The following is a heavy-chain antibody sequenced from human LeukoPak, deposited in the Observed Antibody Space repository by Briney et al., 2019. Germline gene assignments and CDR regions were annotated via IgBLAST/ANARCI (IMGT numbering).Heavy chain of an antibody. CDR3: ARVGYCSSTSCHDFDY. CDR2: ISSSSSYI. Sequence: PGGSLRLSYPASGFTFSSYSMNWVRQAPGKGLEWVSSISSSSSYIYYADSVKGRFTISRDNAKNSLYLQMNSLRAEDTAVYYCARVGYCSSTSCHDFDYWAREPWSPSPQ. V-gene: IGHV3-21*01. D-gene: IGHD2-2*01. J-gene: IGHJ4*02. CDR1: GFTFSSYS.